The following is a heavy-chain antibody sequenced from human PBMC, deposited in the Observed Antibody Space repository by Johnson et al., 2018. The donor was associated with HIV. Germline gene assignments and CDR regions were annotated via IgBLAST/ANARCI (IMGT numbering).Heavy chain of an antibody. CDR2: IQYDGSNK. CDR1: GFSFSNYG. J-gene: IGHJ3*02. Sequence: QVQLVESGGGVVQPGGSLRLSCAASGFSFSNYGMHWVRQAPGKGLEWVTFIQYDGSNKYSADSVKGRFSISRNNSRDTLYLQINSLRPEDTAVYYCAKVRRAYYEDAFDIWGQGTMVTVSS. D-gene: IGHD3-22*01. CDR3: AKVRRAYYEDAFDI. V-gene: IGHV3-30*02.